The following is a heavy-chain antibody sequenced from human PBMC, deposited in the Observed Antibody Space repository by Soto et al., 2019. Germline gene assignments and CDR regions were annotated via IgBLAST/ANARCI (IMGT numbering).Heavy chain of an antibody. CDR3: ARARQYCSSSSCYLDP. V-gene: IGHV4-4*02. CDR2: IHHSGST. D-gene: IGHD2-2*01. J-gene: IGHJ5*02. CDR1: GGSISSNNW. Sequence: SETLSLTCAVSGGSISSNNWWNWVRQPPGKGLEWIGEIHHSGSTNYNPSLKSRVTISVDKSKDQFSLKLNSVTAADTAVYYCARARQYCSSSSCYLDPWGQGTLVTVSS.